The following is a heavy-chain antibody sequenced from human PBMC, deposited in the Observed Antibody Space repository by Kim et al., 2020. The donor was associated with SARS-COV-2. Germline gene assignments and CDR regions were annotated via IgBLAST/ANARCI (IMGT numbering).Heavy chain of an antibody. CDR1: GGSFSGYY. CDR3: ARGVGRWLQAYYYYYGMDV. V-gene: IGHV4-34*01. Sequence: SETLSLTCAVYGGSFSGYYWSWIRQPPGKGLEWIGEINHSGSTNYNPSLKSRVTISVDTSKNQFSLKLSSVTAADTAVYYCARGVGRWLQAYYYYYGMDVWGQGTTVTVSS. CDR2: INHSGST. D-gene: IGHD5-12*01. J-gene: IGHJ6*02.